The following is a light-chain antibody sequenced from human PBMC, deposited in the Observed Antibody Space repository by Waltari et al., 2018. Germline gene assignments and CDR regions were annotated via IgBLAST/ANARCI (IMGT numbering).Light chain of an antibody. CDR1: SLSNTY. Sequence: SSELTQDAAVSVALGQTVRITCQGDSLSNTYASWYQQKPGQAPVLVIYGKTNRHSGIPDRFSGSSSGNTASLTITGAQAEDEADYYCNSRDSSSHHVIFGGGTRLTVL. J-gene: IGLJ2*01. CDR2: GKT. V-gene: IGLV3-19*01. CDR3: NSRDSSSHHVI.